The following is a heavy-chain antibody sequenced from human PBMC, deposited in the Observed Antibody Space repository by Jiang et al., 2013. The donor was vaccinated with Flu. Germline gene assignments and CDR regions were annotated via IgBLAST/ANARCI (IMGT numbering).Heavy chain of an antibody. D-gene: IGHD6-25*01. CDR3: ARLDKHKKRFTSGWVNNAFDI. Sequence: LLKPSETLSLNCAVYGGSFTDYYWTWIRQPPGKGLEWIGEINHSGSTNYNPSLKSRVSISLDTSKNQFSLNLSSVTAADTAVYYCARLDKHKKRFTSGWVNNAFDIWGQGTMVTVSS. CDR1: GGSFTDYY. J-gene: IGHJ3*02. V-gene: IGHV4-34*01. CDR2: INHSGST.